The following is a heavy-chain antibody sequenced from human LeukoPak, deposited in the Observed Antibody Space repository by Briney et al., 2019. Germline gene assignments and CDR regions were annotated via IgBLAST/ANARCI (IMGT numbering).Heavy chain of an antibody. V-gene: IGHV3-21*01. CDR3: ARGYCTNGVCYEIDY. D-gene: IGHD2-8*01. J-gene: IGHJ4*02. Sequence: PGRSLRLSCAASGFTFSSYGMHWVRQAPGKGLEWVSSISSSSSYIYYADSVKGRFTISRDNAKNSLYLQMNSLRAEDTAVYYCARGYCTNGVCYEIDYWGQGTLVTVSS. CDR2: ISSSSSYI. CDR1: GFTFSSYG.